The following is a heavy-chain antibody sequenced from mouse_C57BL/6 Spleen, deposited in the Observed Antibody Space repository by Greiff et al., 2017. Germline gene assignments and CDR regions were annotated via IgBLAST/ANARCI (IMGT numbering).Heavy chain of an antibody. CDR3: ARGDYYGSSPHAMDY. CDR1: GYTFTDYN. D-gene: IGHD1-1*01. V-gene: IGHV1-18*01. Sequence: EVKLVESGPELVKPGASVKIPCKASGYTFTDYNMDWVKQSHGKSLEWIGDINPNNGGTIYNQKFKGKATLTVDKSSSTAYMELRSLTSEDTAVYYCARGDYYGSSPHAMDYWGQGTSVTVSS. J-gene: IGHJ4*01. CDR2: INPNNGGT.